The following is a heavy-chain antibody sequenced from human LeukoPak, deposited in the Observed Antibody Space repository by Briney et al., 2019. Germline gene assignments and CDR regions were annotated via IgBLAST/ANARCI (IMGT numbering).Heavy chain of an antibody. CDR3: AKDSGGFGYYYDSSGYYGY. Sequence: GALRLSCAASGFTFSSYAMSWVRQAPGKGLEWVSAISGSGGSTYYADSVKGRFTISRDNSKNTLYLQMNSLRAEDTAVYYCAKDSGGFGYYYDSSGYYGYWGQGTLVTVSS. CDR1: GFTFSSYA. D-gene: IGHD3-22*01. CDR2: ISGSGGST. V-gene: IGHV3-23*01. J-gene: IGHJ4*02.